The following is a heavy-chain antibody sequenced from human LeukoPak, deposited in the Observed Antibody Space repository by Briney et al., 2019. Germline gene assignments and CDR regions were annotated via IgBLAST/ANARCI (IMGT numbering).Heavy chain of an antibody. D-gene: IGHD3-22*01. CDR1: GLSFSDAW. Sequence: GGSLRLSCATSGLSFSDAWMNWVRQAPGKGLEWVGRIRRNSDGGTIDYAAPVKGRFALSRDDSKDTLYLHMSSPQTEDTAVYYCATDFYDTTWGQGTLVTVSS. V-gene: IGHV3-15*07. J-gene: IGHJ5*02. CDR2: IRRNSDGGTI. CDR3: ATDFYDTT.